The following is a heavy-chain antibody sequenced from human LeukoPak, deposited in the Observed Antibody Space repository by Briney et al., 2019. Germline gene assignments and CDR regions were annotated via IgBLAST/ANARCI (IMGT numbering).Heavy chain of an antibody. D-gene: IGHD2-21*01. V-gene: IGHV4-4*09. CDR2: IYTSGNT. CDR3: ARLSASQMAYEYFDL. J-gene: IGHJ2*01. Sequence: PSETLSFTCTVSDGPISSYYWTWVRQPPGKGLEWIGHIYTSGNTNYNPSLKSRVTISVDTSKNQFSLKLSSVTAADTAVYYCARLSASQMAYEYFDLWGRGTLVTVSS. CDR1: DGPISSYY.